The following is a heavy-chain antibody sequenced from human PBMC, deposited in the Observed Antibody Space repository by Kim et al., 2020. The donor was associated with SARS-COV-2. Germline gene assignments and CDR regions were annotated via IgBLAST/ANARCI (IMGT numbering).Heavy chain of an antibody. CDR1: GYTFTNYY. J-gene: IGHJ4*02. D-gene: IGHD1-26*01. V-gene: IGHV1-46*01. CDR3: AIGPNAGFSGSYFDYFDY. Sequence: ASVKVSCKASGYTFTNYYLHWVRQAPGQGLEWMGIINPSGGNTKYAQKFQGRVTMTSDTSASSVSMELTSLTSEDTAVYYCAIGPNAGFSGSYFDYFDYWGQGTLVAVSS. CDR2: INPSGGNT.